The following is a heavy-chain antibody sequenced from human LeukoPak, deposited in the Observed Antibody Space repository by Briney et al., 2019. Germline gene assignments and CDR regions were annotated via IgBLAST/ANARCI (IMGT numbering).Heavy chain of an antibody. V-gene: IGHV4-59*08. D-gene: IGHD2-8*01. CDR1: GDSINNYY. J-gene: IGHJ4*02. Sequence: SETLSLTCSVSGDSINNYYWNWIRQPPGKELEWIAYTHYTGNTKSNPSLKSRVTTSVDTSKSQFSLKLSSVTAADTAVYYCAKWSSTLKAFDFWGQGILVIVSP. CDR3: AKWSSTLKAFDF. CDR2: THYTGNT.